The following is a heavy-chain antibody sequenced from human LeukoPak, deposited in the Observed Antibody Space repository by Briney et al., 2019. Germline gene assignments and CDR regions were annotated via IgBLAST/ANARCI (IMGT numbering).Heavy chain of an antibody. V-gene: IGHV4-4*07. J-gene: IGHJ3*02. CDR1: GGSISHSY. CDR2: VHTSGHT. D-gene: IGHD6-13*01. CDR3: ARDLGVAAVVSPYAFDI. Sequence: SETLSLTCTVSGGSISHSYWNWIRQAADKGLEWIGRVHTSGHTNYHASLKSRVTISLDTSKNQFSLNLSSVTAADTAVYYCARDLGVAAVVSPYAFDIWGLGTRVTVSS.